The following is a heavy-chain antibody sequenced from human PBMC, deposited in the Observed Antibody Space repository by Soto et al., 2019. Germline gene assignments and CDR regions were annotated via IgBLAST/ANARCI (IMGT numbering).Heavy chain of an antibody. Sequence: SQTLSLTCAISGDSVSSNSAAWNWIRQSPSRGLEWLGRTYYRSKWYNDYAVSVKSRITINPDTSKNQFSLQLNSVTPEDTAVYYCAREEYYYDSSGPYDAFDIWGQATMVTVSS. CDR3: AREEYYYDSSGPYDAFDI. D-gene: IGHD3-22*01. V-gene: IGHV6-1*01. CDR1: GDSVSSNSAA. J-gene: IGHJ3*02. CDR2: TYYRSKWYN.